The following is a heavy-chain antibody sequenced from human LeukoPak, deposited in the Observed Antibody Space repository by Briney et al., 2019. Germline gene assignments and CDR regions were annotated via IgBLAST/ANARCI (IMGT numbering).Heavy chain of an antibody. J-gene: IGHJ4*02. V-gene: IGHV3-11*01. Sequence: GGSLRLSCAASGFTFSDYYMSWIRQAPGKGLEWVSYISSSGSTIYYADSVKGRFTISRDNAKNSLYLQMNSLRAEDTAVYYCARYITITGRSKRYFDYWGQGTLVTVSS. CDR2: ISSSGSTI. D-gene: IGHD1-20*01. CDR1: GFTFSDYY. CDR3: ARYITITGRSKRYFDY.